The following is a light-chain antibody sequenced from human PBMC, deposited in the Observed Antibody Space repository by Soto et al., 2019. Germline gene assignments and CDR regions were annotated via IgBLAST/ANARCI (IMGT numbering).Light chain of an antibody. CDR3: EQYNNWFSIT. Sequence: EILMTQSPGALALSPGERATLSCRAIHVVSSSYLAWYQQKTGQAPRLLIYDTYTRATGIPARFSGSGFGTELTIPISSLQPEDFAVYYCEQYNNWFSITFGQGTRLE. CDR2: DTY. J-gene: IGKJ5*01. V-gene: IGKV3-15*01. CDR1: HVVSSSY.